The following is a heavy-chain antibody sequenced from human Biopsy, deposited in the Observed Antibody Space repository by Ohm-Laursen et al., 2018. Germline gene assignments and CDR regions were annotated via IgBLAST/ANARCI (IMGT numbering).Heavy chain of an antibody. Sequence: SLRLSCAASGFPFCDYYMTWIRHAPGKGPEWASYISGGSGIIYYADSVKGRFTISRDNAQNSQFLQMNTLRAADTAVYYCETGLSDYGAPVKLNEAFDIWGQGTMVTVSS. CDR1: GFPFCDYY. CDR2: ISGGSGII. CDR3: ETGLSDYGAPVKLNEAFDI. V-gene: IGHV3-11*01. D-gene: IGHD4-17*01. J-gene: IGHJ3*02.